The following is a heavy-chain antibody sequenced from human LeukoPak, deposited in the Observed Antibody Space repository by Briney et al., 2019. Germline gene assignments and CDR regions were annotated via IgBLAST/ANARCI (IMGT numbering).Heavy chain of an antibody. J-gene: IGHJ4*02. Sequence: PGGSLRLSCAASGFTFSNYWMSWVRQPPGKGLEWVANIKQDGSEKYYVDSVKGRFTISRDNAKNSLYLQMNSLRAEDTAVYYCARHAAAGKREHFDYWGQGTLVTVSS. D-gene: IGHD6-13*01. CDR3: ARHAAAGKREHFDY. CDR1: GFTFSNYW. V-gene: IGHV3-7*01. CDR2: IKQDGSEK.